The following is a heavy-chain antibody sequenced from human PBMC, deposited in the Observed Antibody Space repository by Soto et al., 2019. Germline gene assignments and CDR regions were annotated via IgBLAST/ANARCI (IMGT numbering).Heavy chain of an antibody. V-gene: IGHV4-39*01. CDR2: VSFSGTT. CDR3: ARGYYDSSGYLDY. Sequence: SETLSLTCSVSGGSVNVNNYYWGWVRQPPGKGLEWIGSVSFSGTTYYSPSLKGRVTTSIDTSRNQFSLRLSSVTAADTAVYYCARGYYDSSGYLDYWGQGALVTVSS. D-gene: IGHD3-22*01. CDR1: GGSVNVNNYY. J-gene: IGHJ4*02.